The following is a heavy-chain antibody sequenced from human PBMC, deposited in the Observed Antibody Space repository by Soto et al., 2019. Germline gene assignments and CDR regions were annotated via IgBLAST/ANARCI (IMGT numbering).Heavy chain of an antibody. CDR1: GGSVSNSNYY. J-gene: IGHJ4*01. Sequence: ASEPLSRSSSVSGGSVSNSNYYWGWIRQSPGKCLDVIGNVSYRGSSFSKSSVKSRITFSVDPAKNQFSLNFNSVTASDTAVFFWVSQRTSVLSEDYFDYWGPGSLVTVSS. D-gene: IGHD3-10*02. V-gene: IGHV4-39*01. CDR2: VSYRGSS. CDR3: VSQRTSVLSEDYFDY.